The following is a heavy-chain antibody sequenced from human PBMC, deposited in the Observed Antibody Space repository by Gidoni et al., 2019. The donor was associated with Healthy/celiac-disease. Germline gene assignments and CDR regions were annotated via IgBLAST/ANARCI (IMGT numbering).Heavy chain of an antibody. J-gene: IGHJ4*02. CDR2: IIPIFGTA. D-gene: IGHD3-3*01. CDR1: DGTFSSYA. Sequence: QVQLVQSGAEVKKPGSSVKVSDKASDGTFSSYAISWVRQAPGQGLEWMGGIIPIFGTANYAQKFQGRVTITADESTSTAYMELSSLRSEDTAVYYCARVWRSVPYFDYWGQGTLVTVSS. V-gene: IGHV1-69*01. CDR3: ARVWRSVPYFDY.